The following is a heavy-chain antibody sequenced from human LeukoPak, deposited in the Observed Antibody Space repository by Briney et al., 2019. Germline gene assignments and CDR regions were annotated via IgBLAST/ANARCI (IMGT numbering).Heavy chain of an antibody. CDR1: GFTFSSYG. CDR3: AKQRGDYGSGSYSLYYYYGMDV. Sequence: PGGSLRLSCAASGFTFSSYGMHGVRQAPGKGLEWVAVISYYGSNKYYADSVKGRFTISRDNSKNTLYLQMNSLRAEDTAVSYCAKQRGDYGSGSYSLYYYYGMDVWGQGTTVTVSS. V-gene: IGHV3-30*18. D-gene: IGHD3-10*01. J-gene: IGHJ6*02. CDR2: ISYYGSNK.